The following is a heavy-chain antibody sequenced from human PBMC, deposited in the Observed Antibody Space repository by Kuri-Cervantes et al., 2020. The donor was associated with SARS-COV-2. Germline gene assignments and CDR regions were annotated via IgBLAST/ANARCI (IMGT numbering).Heavy chain of an antibody. D-gene: IGHD4-17*01. J-gene: IGHJ4*02. CDR2: IWSDGGNK. CDR3: AKAQVSDYGDYYFDY. CDR1: GFTFSSYG. V-gene: IGHV3-33*06. Sequence: GESLKISCAASGFTFSSYGMHWVRQAPGKGLECVADIWSDGGNKYYADSVKGRFTISRDNSKNTLYLQMNSLRAEDTAVYYCAKAQVSDYGDYYFDYWGQGTLVTVSS.